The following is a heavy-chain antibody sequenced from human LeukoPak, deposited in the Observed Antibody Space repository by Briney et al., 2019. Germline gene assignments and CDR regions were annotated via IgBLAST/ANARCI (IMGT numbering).Heavy chain of an antibody. CDR2: ISYDGSNK. Sequence: GGPLRLSCAASGFTFSSYAMHWVRQAPGKGLEWVAVISYDGSNKYYADSVKGRFTISRDNSKNTLYLQMNSLRAEDTAVYYCARDPYYYNSSGYYYFDYWGQGTLVTVSS. CDR1: GFTFSSYA. D-gene: IGHD3-22*01. J-gene: IGHJ4*02. V-gene: IGHV3-30*04. CDR3: ARDPYYYNSSGYYYFDY.